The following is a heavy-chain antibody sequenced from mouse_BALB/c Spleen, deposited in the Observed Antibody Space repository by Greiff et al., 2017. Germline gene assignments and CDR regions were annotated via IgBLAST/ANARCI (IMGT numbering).Heavy chain of an antibody. Sequence: VQLQQSGAELVRPGVSVKISCKGSGYTFNDYAMHWVKQSHAKSLEWIGVISTYYGDASYNQKFKGKATMTVDKSSSTAYMELARLTSEDSAIYYCAREAMDYWGQGTSVTVSS. CDR1: GYTFNDYA. CDR2: ISTYYGDA. V-gene: IGHV1S137*01. CDR3: AREAMDY. J-gene: IGHJ4*01.